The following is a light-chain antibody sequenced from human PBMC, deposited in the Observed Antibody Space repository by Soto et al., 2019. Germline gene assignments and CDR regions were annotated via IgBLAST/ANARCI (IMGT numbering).Light chain of an antibody. CDR3: CSYAGSNYYV. CDR2: EGS. V-gene: IGLV2-23*01. CDR1: SNDVGSYNL. Sequence: QSVLTQPASVSGSPGQSITISCTGTSNDVGSYNLVSWYQHHPGKAPKLMIFEGSKRPSGVSNRFSGSKSGNTASLTISGLQAEDEADFSCCSYAGSNYYVFGTGTKVTV. J-gene: IGLJ1*01.